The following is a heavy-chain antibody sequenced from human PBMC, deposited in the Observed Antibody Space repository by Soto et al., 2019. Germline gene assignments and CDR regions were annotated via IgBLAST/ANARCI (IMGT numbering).Heavy chain of an antibody. J-gene: IGHJ6*04. V-gene: IGHV4-30-4*01. D-gene: IGHD4-17*01. CDR1: GGSISSGDYS. CDR2: IYYSGST. CDR3: ARVPFDYGDYRYGMDV. Sequence: ASETLSLTCTVSGGSISSGDYSWSWIRQPPGKGLEWSGYIYYSGSTYSNPSLKSRVTISVDTPKNQISLKLSSVTAADTAVYYCARVPFDYGDYRYGMDVWGEGTTVTVSS.